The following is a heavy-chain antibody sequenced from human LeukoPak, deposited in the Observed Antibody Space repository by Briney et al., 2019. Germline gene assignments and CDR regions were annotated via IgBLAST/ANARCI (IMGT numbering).Heavy chain of an antibody. Sequence: ASAKVSCKASGYTFISYGISWGRQAPGQGLEWMGWINAYNGNTDYAQKLKCRVTMTTDTSTSTAYLELGSLRSDDTAVYYCARASRGYCSSNSCAGDYWGQGTLVTVSS. CDR2: INAYNGNT. CDR3: ARASRGYCSSNSCAGDY. CDR1: GYTFISYG. D-gene: IGHD2-2*01. J-gene: IGHJ4*02. V-gene: IGHV1-18*01.